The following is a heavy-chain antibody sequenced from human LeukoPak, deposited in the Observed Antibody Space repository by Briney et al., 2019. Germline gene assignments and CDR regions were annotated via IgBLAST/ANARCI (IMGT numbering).Heavy chain of an antibody. J-gene: IGHJ3*02. CDR1: GYTLTELS. CDR2: FDPEDGET. Sequence: ASVKVSCKVSGYTLTELSMHWVRQAPGKGLEWMGGFDPEDGETIYAQKFQGRVTMTEDTSTDTAYMELSSPRSEDTAVYYCATRIFSSREAFDIWGQGTMVTVSS. V-gene: IGHV1-24*01. D-gene: IGHD2/OR15-2a*01. CDR3: ATRIFSSREAFDI.